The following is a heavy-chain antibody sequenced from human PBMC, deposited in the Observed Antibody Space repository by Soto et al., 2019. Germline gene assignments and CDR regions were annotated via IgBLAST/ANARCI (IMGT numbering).Heavy chain of an antibody. V-gene: IGHV4-34*01. CDR1: GGSFSGYY. Sequence: SETLSLTRAVYGGSFSGYYWSWIRQPPGKGLEWIGEINHSGSTNYNPSLKSRVTISVDTSKNQFSLKLSSVTAADTAVYYCARRRYNWNDIDPWGQGTLVTVS. J-gene: IGHJ5*02. D-gene: IGHD1-20*01. CDR2: INHSGST. CDR3: ARRRYNWNDIDP.